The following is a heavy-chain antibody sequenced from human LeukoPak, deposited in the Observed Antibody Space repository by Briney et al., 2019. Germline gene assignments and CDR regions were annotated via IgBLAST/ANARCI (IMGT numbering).Heavy chain of an antibody. CDR2: ISGGGGKT. J-gene: IGHJ4*02. V-gene: IGHV3-23*01. Sequence: GSLRLSCAASGFTFNSFAMSWVRQAPGKGLEWVSGISGGGGKTYYADSVKGRFTISRDNSKNSLYLQMNSLRAEDTAVYYCAKDQPSDWGQGTLVTVSS. CDR3: AKDQPSD. CDR1: GFTFNSFA.